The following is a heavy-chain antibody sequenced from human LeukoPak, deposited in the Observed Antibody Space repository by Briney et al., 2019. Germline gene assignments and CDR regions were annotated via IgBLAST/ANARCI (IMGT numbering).Heavy chain of an antibody. J-gene: IGHJ4*02. CDR3: ARGASAAGKFVY. Sequence: PSETLSLTCTVSGGSITSGGYYWSWIPQHPGQGLEWIGYIYYSGSTYYNPSLKSRVTVSVDTSTNQFSLKLSSVTAADTAVYYCARGASAAGKFVYWGQGTLVTVSS. V-gene: IGHV4-31*03. CDR1: GGSITSGGYY. CDR2: IYYSGST. D-gene: IGHD6-13*01.